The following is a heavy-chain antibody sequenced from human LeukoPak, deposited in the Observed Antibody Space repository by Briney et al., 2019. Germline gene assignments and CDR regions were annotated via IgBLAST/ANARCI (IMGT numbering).Heavy chain of an antibody. Sequence: GGSLRLSCSASGFTFSRYAMHWVRQAPGKGLEYVSAISSNGGSTYYADSVKGRFTISRDNSKNTLYLQVSSLRAEDTAVYYCVKDGSGSYYTYYFDYWGQGTLVTVSS. V-gene: IGHV3-64D*06. D-gene: IGHD3-10*01. CDR2: ISSNGGST. CDR1: GFTFSRYA. J-gene: IGHJ4*02. CDR3: VKDGSGSYYTYYFDY.